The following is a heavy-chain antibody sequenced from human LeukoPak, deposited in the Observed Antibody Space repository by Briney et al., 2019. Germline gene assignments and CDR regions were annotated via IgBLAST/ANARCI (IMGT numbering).Heavy chain of an antibody. Sequence: GASVKVSCKASGYTFTGHYMHWVRQAPGQGLEWMGWINPNSGGTNYAQKFQGRVTMTRDTSISTAYMELSRLRSDDTAVYYCARARGDIVVVPAAMYHFGYWGQGTLDTVSS. J-gene: IGHJ4*02. CDR1: GYTFTGHY. D-gene: IGHD2-2*01. V-gene: IGHV1-2*02. CDR2: INPNSGGT. CDR3: ARARGDIVVVPAAMYHFGY.